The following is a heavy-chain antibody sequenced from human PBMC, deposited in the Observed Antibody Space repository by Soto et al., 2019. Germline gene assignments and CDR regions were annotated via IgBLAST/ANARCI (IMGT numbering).Heavy chain of an antibody. V-gene: IGHV3-21*06. D-gene: IGHD6-19*01. CDR2: ISSSTTHI. J-gene: IGHJ6*02. CDR1: GFTFNTYN. Sequence: VGSLRLSCTASGFTFNTYNMNWVRQAPGRGLEWVSSISSSTTHILYADSVKGRFTISRDNGKNSLYLQINSLRAEDTAVYYCARDDIPGRAVAIYGMDVWGQGTTVTVSS. CDR3: ARDDIPGRAVAIYGMDV.